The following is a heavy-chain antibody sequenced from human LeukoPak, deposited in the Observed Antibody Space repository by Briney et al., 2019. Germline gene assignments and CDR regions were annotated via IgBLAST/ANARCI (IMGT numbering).Heavy chain of an antibody. Sequence: GASVKVSCKASGYTFTGYYIHWVRQAPGQGLEWMGWISPNSGGTDYAQEFQGRFTMTRDTSISTTYMELSSLRSDDPAVYYCARSRHTLGVGAHGYWGQGTLVTVSS. D-gene: IGHD1-26*01. V-gene: IGHV1-2*02. J-gene: IGHJ4*02. CDR2: ISPNSGGT. CDR1: GYTFTGYY. CDR3: ARSRHTLGVGAHGY.